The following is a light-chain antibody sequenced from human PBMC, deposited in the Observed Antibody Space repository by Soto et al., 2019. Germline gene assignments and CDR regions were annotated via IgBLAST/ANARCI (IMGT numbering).Light chain of an antibody. CDR1: QSVGRT. V-gene: IGKV3-11*01. Sequence: EIVLTQSPAALSLSPGERATLSCRASQSVGRTLAWYQQKPGQAPRLLIYDASNRAAGIPARFSGSGSGTDFTLTISSLEPEDFAVYYCQQRSHWPPELSFGPGTTVDIK. CDR3: QQRSHWPPELS. CDR2: DAS. J-gene: IGKJ3*01.